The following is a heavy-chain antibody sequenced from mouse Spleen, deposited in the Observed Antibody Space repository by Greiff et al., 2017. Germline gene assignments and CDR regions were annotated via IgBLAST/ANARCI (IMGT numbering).Heavy chain of an antibody. CDR3: AGDGFAY. CDR1: GFNIKDYY. V-gene: IGHV14-1*02. J-gene: IGHJ3*01. CDR2: IDPENGNT. D-gene: IGHD3-3*01. Sequence: EVQLQESGAELVRPGALVKLSCKASGFNIKDYYMHWVKQRPEQGLEWIGWIDPENGNTIYDPKFQGKASITADTSSNTAYLQLSSLTSEDTAVYYCAGDGFAYWGQGTLVTVSA.